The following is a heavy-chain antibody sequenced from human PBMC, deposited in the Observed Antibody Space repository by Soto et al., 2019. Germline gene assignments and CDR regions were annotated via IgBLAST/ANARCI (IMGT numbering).Heavy chain of an antibody. V-gene: IGHV4-39*01. CDR1: GGSISSSSYY. D-gene: IGHD2-21*02. Sequence: PSETLSLTCTVSGGSISSSSYYWGWIRQPPGKGLEWIGSIYYSGSTYYNPSLKSRVTISVDTSKNQFSLKLSSVTAADTAVYYCAKRPPSHKYCGGDCYIRKKINGSDPWVKGTLDPVPP. J-gene: IGHJ5*02. CDR2: IYYSGST. CDR3: AKRPPSHKYCGGDCYIRKKINGSDP.